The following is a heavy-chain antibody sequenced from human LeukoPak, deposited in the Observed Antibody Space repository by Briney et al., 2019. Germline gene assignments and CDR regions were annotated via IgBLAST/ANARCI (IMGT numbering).Heavy chain of an antibody. Sequence: LPGGSLRLSCAASGFTFDDYAMHWVRQAPGKGLEWVSGISWNSGSIGYADSVKGRFTISRDNAKNSLYLQMNSLRAEDTALYYCAKVSGETTSIAAADFDYWGQGTLVTVSA. J-gene: IGHJ4*02. D-gene: IGHD6-13*01. CDR3: AKVSGETTSIAAADFDY. V-gene: IGHV3-9*01. CDR2: ISWNSGSI. CDR1: GFTFDDYA.